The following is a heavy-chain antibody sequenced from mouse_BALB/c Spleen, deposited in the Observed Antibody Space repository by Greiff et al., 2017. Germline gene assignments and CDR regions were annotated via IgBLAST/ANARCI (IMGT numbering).Heavy chain of an antibody. CDR3: TRSRLTAIYAMDY. Sequence: EVKVEESGGGLVQPGGSMKLSCVASGFTFSNYWMNWVRQSPEKGLEWVAEIRLKSNNYATHYAESVKGRFTISRDDSKSSVYLQMNNLRAEDTGIYYCTRSRLTAIYAMDYWGQGTSVTVSS. CDR1: GFTFSNYW. J-gene: IGHJ4*01. D-gene: IGHD1-2*01. V-gene: IGHV6-6*02. CDR2: IRLKSNNYAT.